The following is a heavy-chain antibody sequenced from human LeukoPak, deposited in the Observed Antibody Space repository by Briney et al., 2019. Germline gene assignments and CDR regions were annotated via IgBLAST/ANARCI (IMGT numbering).Heavy chain of an antibody. CDR1: GFTFSSYG. Sequence: GGSLRLSCAASGFTFSSYGMHWVRQAPGKGLEWVAVISYDGSNKYYADSVKGRFTISRDNSKNTLYLQMNSLRAEDTAVYYCAKGTPELYSYGLHYWGQGTLVTVSS. V-gene: IGHV3-30*18. CDR2: ISYDGSNK. D-gene: IGHD5-18*01. CDR3: AKGTPELYSYGLHY. J-gene: IGHJ4*02.